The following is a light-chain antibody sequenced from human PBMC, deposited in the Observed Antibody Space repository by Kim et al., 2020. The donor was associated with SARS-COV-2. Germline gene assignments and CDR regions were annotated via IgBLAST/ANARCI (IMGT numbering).Light chain of an antibody. CDR2: YVS. J-gene: IGLJ3*02. CDR1: SSYVGGYNY. CDR3: SSYTSSSTWV. Sequence: GQSITLSCTGTSSYVGGYNYVSWYQQHPGKAPKLMIYYVSNRPSGVSNRFSGSKSGNTASLTISGLQAEDEADYYCSSYTSSSTWVFGGGTQLTVL. V-gene: IGLV2-14*03.